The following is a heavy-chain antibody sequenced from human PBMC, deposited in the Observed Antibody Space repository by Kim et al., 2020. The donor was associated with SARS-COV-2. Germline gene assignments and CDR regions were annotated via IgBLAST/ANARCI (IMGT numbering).Heavy chain of an antibody. D-gene: IGHD3-3*01. J-gene: IGHJ6*02. CDR1: GFTFSSSW. Sequence: GGSLRLSCAASGFTFSSSWMHWVRQAPGKGLMWVSRINNDGSSTSYADSVKGRFTISRDNAKNTLYLQMNSLRVEDTAVYYCARVGFFDFWSDYRGVWGQGTTGTVSS. V-gene: IGHV3-74*01. CDR2: INNDGSST. CDR3: ARVGFFDFWSDYRGV.